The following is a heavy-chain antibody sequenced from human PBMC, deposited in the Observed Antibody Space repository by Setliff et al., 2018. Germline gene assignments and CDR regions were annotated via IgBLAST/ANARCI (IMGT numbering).Heavy chain of an antibody. Sequence: PSETLSLTCSVYGESFSNNYWSWIRQPPGKGLEWIGESSHSGNTTNHPSLKSRLTMSVDTSKNQFSLTLTSVTAADTAVYYCARDYQGGWFDPWGPGTLVTVSS. CDR3: ARDYQGGWFDP. V-gene: IGHV4-34*01. J-gene: IGHJ5*02. CDR2: SSHSGNT. CDR1: GESFSNNY. D-gene: IGHD3-10*01.